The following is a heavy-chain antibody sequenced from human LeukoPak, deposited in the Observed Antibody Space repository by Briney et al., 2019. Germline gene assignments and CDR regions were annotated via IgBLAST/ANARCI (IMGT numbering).Heavy chain of an antibody. D-gene: IGHD4-17*01. CDR2: ISTSGSTI. CDR3: ASQQDYGDYYFDH. J-gene: IGHJ4*02. Sequence: GGSLRLSCAASGFTFSSYWMSWVRQAPGKGLEWVSYISTSGSTIYYADSVKGRFTISRDNAKNSLYLQMNSLRAEDTAVYYCASQQDYGDYYFDHWGQGTPVTVSS. V-gene: IGHV3-48*04. CDR1: GFTFSSYW.